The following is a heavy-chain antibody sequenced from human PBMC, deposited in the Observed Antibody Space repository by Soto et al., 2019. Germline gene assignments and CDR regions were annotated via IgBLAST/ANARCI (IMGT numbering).Heavy chain of an antibody. J-gene: IGHJ4*02. D-gene: IGHD6-19*01. CDR2: ISAYNGNT. V-gene: IGHV1-18*04. Sequence: ASLKEHCKAPGYTFTSYGISWVRQAPGQGLEWMGWISAYNGNTNYAQKLQGRVTMTTDTSTSTAYMELRSLRSDDTAVYYCARTSGGAVAVPFDYWGQGTLVTVSS. CDR3: ARTSGGAVAVPFDY. CDR1: GYTFTSYG.